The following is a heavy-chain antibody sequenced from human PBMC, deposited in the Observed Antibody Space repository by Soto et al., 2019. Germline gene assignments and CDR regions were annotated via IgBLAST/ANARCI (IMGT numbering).Heavy chain of an antibody. Sequence: GSLRLSCVASGLTFGSRAMSWVRQSPGEGLEWVSTITDTGGDAKYADSVRGRFTISRDNSKNTVYLQMNSLRDDDTGVYYCGKDWGDGKNPIESWGRGT. CDR1: GLTFGSRA. V-gene: IGHV3-23*01. CDR3: GKDWGDGKNPIES. CDR2: ITDTGGDA. D-gene: IGHD3-10*01. J-gene: IGHJ4*02.